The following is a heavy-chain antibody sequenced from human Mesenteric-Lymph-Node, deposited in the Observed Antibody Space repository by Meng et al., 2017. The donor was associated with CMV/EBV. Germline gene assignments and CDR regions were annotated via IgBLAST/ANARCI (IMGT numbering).Heavy chain of an antibody. Sequence: SETLSLTCTVSGGSISSGGYYWSWIRQHPGKGLEWIGYINYSGSTYYKPSLKSRVTISVDSSKNQFYLKLTSVTAADTAVYYCARDQGRGTGYSSSWSEGGFDYWGQGTLVTVSS. J-gene: IGHJ4*02. CDR2: INYSGST. D-gene: IGHD6-13*01. CDR3: ARDQGRGTGYSSSWSEGGFDY. CDR1: GGSISSGGYY. V-gene: IGHV4-31*03.